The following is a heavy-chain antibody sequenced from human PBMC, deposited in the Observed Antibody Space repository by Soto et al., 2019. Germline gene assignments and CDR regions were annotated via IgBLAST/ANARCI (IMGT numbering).Heavy chain of an antibody. CDR2: IIPMFGTT. CDR1: GGMFSNYA. CDR3: AREGRGYRYGYDDY. V-gene: IGHV1-69*01. D-gene: IGHD5-18*01. J-gene: IGHJ4*02. Sequence: QVQLVQSGAEVKKPGSSVRVSCKASGGMFSNYAISWVRQAPGQGLEWMGGIIPMFGTTNYAQKFQGRVTITADESTSTAFMELSSLRSEDTAVYYCAREGRGYRYGYDDYWGQGTLVTVSS.